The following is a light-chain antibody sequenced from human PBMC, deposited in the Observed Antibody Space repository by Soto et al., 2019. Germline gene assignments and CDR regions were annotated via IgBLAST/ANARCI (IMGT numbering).Light chain of an antibody. CDR1: SSDIGTYNL. Sequence: QSALTQPASVSGSPGQSITISCTGTSSDIGTYNLVSWYQQHPGKAPKLMISEVDKRPSGVSDRFSGSKSGITASLTISGLPTEDEADYYCCSFAGSGTGVFGTGTQLTVL. J-gene: IGLJ1*01. V-gene: IGLV2-23*02. CDR3: CSFAGSGTGV. CDR2: EVD.